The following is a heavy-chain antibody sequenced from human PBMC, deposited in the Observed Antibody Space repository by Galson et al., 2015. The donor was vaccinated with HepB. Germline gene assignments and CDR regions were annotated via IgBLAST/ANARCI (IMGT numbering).Heavy chain of an antibody. D-gene: IGHD3-22*01. Sequence: SETLSLTCAVYGGSFSGYYWSWIRQPPGKGLEWIGEINHSGSTNYNPSLKSRVTISVDASKNQFSLKLSSVTAADTAVYYCARGSMTRIYSDASDSGGMDVWGQGTTVTVSS. CDR3: ARGSMTRIYSDASDSGGMDV. CDR1: GGSFSGYY. J-gene: IGHJ6*02. V-gene: IGHV4-34*01. CDR2: INHSGST.